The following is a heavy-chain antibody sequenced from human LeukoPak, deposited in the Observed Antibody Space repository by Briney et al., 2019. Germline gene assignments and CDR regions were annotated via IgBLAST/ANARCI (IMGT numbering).Heavy chain of an antibody. CDR3: AKRGVVIRVILVGFHKEAYYFDS. J-gene: IGHJ4*02. CDR1: GITLSNYG. CDR2: ISGSGGGT. Sequence: EGSLRLSCAVSGITLSNYGMSWVRQAPGKGLQWDACISGSGGGTNYADSVKGRFTVSRDNYKNTLYLQMNSLGAEDTAVYFCAKRGVVIRVILVGFHKEAYYFDSWGQGALVTVSS. D-gene: IGHD3-22*01. V-gene: IGHV3-23*01.